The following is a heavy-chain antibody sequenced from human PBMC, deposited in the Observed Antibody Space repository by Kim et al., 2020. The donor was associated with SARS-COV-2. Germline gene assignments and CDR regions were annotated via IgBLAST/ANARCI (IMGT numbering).Heavy chain of an antibody. CDR2: INTNTGKP. D-gene: IGHD6-13*01. Sequence: ASVKVSCKASGYTFTSYAMDWVRQAPGQGLEWMGWINTNTGKPMYAQGFTGRFVFSLDTAVSTAFLQINSLKAEDTAVFYCARGKRVAAAGIGGDYWGQGTLVTVSS. V-gene: IGHV7-4-1*02. CDR1: GYTFTSYA. J-gene: IGHJ4*02. CDR3: ARGKRVAAAGIGGDY.